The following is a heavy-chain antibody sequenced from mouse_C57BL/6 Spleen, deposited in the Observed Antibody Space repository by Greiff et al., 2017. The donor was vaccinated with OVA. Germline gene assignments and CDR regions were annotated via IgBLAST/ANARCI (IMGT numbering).Heavy chain of an antibody. D-gene: IGHD3-1*01. V-gene: IGHV1-52*01. Sequence: QVQLMQSGAELVRPGSSVKLSCTASGYTFTSYWMHWVKQRPIQGLEWIGNIDPSDSETHYNQKFNVKATLTVNKSSSTAYMQLSSLTSEDSAVSCGAGGAYWYFDVWGTGTTVTVSS. CDR2: IDPSDSET. J-gene: IGHJ1*03. CDR3: AGGAYWYFDV. CDR1: GYTFTSYW.